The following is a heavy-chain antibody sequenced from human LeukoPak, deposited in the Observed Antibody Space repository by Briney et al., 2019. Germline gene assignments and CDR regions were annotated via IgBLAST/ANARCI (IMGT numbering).Heavy chain of an antibody. Sequence: GGSLRLSCAASGFTFSSYVMSWVRQAPGEGLEWVSAVSTNGGSTYYADSVKGRFTISRDSSKDTLFLQMNSLRGEDTAVYYCAKEVSVAGSKRLDYWGRGTVVRVFS. CDR1: GFTFSSYV. CDR2: VSTNGGST. V-gene: IGHV3-23*01. CDR3: AKEVSVAGSKRLDY. J-gene: IGHJ4*02. D-gene: IGHD6-19*01.